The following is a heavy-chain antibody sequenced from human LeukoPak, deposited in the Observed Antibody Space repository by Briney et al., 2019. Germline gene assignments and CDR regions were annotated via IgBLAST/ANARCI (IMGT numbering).Heavy chain of an antibody. V-gene: IGHV3-15*01. CDR3: TTGQQLPLGFDY. J-gene: IGHJ4*02. Sequence: PGGSLRLSCAASGFTFSNAWMSWVRQAPGKGLEWVGRIKSKTDGGTTDYAAPVKGRFTISRDDSKNTLYLQMNSPKTEDTAVYYCTTGQQLPLGFDYWGQGTLVTVSS. D-gene: IGHD6-13*01. CDR2: IKSKTDGGTT. CDR1: GFTFSNAW.